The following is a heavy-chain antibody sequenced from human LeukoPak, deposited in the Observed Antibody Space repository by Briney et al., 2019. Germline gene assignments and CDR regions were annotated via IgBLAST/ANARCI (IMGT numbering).Heavy chain of an antibody. CDR1: GFTFSSYS. Sequence: GGSLRLSCAASGFTFSSYSMNWVRQAPGKGLEWVSYISSGSTYMYYADSLKGRFTISRDNARSSLYLQMNSLRAEDTAMYYCARDIVHCGGDCYPGRGFDYWGQGTLVTVSS. D-gene: IGHD2-21*02. CDR3: ARDIVHCGGDCYPGRGFDY. CDR2: ISSGSTYM. J-gene: IGHJ4*02. V-gene: IGHV3-21*01.